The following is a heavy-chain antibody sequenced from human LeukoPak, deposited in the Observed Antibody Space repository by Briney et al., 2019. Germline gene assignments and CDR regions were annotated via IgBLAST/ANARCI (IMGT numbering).Heavy chain of an antibody. Sequence: SVKVSCKASGGTFSSYGISWVRQAPGQGLEWMGRIIPILGIANYAQKFQGRVTITADKSTSTAYMELSSLRSEDTAVYYCARVAGSGDAFDIWGQGTMVTVSS. CDR2: IIPILGIA. V-gene: IGHV1-69*04. D-gene: IGHD6-19*01. CDR3: ARVAGSGDAFDI. J-gene: IGHJ3*02. CDR1: GGTFSSYG.